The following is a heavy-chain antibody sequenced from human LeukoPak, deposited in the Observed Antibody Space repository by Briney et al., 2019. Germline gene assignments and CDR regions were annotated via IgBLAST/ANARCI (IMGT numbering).Heavy chain of an antibody. J-gene: IGHJ4*02. V-gene: IGHV1-46*01. CDR3: ARPIVGATGFDY. CDR2: INPSGGST. Sequence: GASVKVSCKASGYTFTGYYMHWVRQAPGQGLEWMGIINPSGGSTSYAQKFQGRVTMTRDTSTSTVYMELSSLRSEDTAVYYCARPIVGATGFDYWGQGTLVTVSS. D-gene: IGHD1-26*01. CDR1: GYTFTGYY.